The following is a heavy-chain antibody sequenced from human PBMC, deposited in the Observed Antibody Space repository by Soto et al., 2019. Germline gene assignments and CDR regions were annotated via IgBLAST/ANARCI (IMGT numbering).Heavy chain of an antibody. V-gene: IGHV4-59*01. J-gene: IGHJ4*02. CDR1: GGSISSYY. CDR2: IYYSGST. CDR3: ARATQLLWFRDPAPPYFDY. D-gene: IGHD3-10*01. Sequence: SETLSLTCTVSGGSISSYYWSWIRQPPGKGLEWIGYIYYSGSTNYNPSLKSRVTISVDTSKNQFSLKLSSVTAADTAVYYCARATQLLWFRDPAPPYFDYWGQGTLVTVS.